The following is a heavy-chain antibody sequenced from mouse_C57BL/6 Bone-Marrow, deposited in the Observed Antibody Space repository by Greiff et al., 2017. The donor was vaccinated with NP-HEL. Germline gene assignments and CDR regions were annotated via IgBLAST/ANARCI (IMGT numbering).Heavy chain of an antibody. Sequence: EVKLEESGGDLVKPGGSLKLSCAASGFTFSSYGMSWVRQTPDKRLEWVATISSGGSYTYYPDSVKGRFTISRDNAKNTLYLQMSSLKSEDTAMYYGARHTPYDGYYVAWFAYWGQGTLVTVSA. CDR2: ISSGGSYT. J-gene: IGHJ3*01. CDR3: ARHTPYDGYYVAWFAY. V-gene: IGHV5-6*02. CDR1: GFTFSSYG. D-gene: IGHD2-3*01.